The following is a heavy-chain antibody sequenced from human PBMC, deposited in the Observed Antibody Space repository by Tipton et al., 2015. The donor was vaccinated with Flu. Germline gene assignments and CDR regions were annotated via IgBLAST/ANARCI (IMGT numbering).Heavy chain of an antibody. J-gene: IGHJ4*02. CDR2: ISYDGSNK. D-gene: IGHD4/OR15-4a*01. CDR3: ARDYTYGTNWHSVQCFAL. V-gene: IGHV3-30-3*01. CDR1: GFTFNNYV. Sequence: QVQLVQSGRGVVQPGRSLRLSCAASGFTFNNYVMYWVRQAPGKGLKWVAVISYDGSNKYYTDSVKGRFTSSRDNSKNTLYLQMSSLRPEDTAAYYCARDYTYGTNWHSVQCFALWGQGTLVTVSS.